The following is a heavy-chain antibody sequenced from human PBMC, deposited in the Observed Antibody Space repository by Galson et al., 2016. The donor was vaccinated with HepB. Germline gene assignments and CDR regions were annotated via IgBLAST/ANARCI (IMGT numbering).Heavy chain of an antibody. CDR2: IFYTGRT. Sequence: TLSLTCTVSGDSITSGGYYWSWIRQDPGRGLAWIGYIFYTGRTYYNPSLQSRVIISLDMSKNQFSLKLTSVTAADTAVYYCARSGRDCNKHRPWGQGSLVTVAS. V-gene: IGHV4-31*03. J-gene: IGHJ5*02. CDR1: GDSITSGGYY. D-gene: IGHD5-24*01. CDR3: ARSGRDCNKHRP.